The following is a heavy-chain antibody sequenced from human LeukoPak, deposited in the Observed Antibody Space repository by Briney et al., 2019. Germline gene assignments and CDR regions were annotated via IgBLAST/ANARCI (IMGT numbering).Heavy chain of an antibody. J-gene: IGHJ4*02. CDR1: GYTFTGYY. D-gene: IGHD6-19*01. Sequence: ASVKVSCKASGYTFTGYYMHWVRQAPGQGLEWMGWINPNSGGTNYAQKFQGRVTMTRDTSISTAYMELSRLRSDDTAVYYCARDRTRSGYSSGWYHDYWGQGTLVTVSS. CDR2: INPNSGGT. V-gene: IGHV1-2*02. CDR3: ARDRTRSGYSSGWYHDY.